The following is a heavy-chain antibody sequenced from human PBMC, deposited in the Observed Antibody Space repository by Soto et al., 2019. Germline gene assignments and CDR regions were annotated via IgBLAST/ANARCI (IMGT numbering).Heavy chain of an antibody. D-gene: IGHD3-3*01. CDR2: IIPIFGTA. CDR1: GGTFSSYA. Sequence: QVQLVQSGAEVKKPGSSVKVSCKASGGTFSSYAISWVRQAPGQGLEWMGGIIPIFGTANYAQKFQGRVTITADESTSTAYMELSSRRSEDTAVYYCAREAGGERSGYYGALDYWGQGTLVTVSS. V-gene: IGHV1-69*01. CDR3: AREAGGERSGYYGALDY. J-gene: IGHJ4*02.